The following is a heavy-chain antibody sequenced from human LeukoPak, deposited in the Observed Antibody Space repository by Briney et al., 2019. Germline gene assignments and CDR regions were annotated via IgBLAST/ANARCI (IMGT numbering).Heavy chain of an antibody. CDR3: ARVDCRNTSCYSLDH. CDR1: GGSISRYY. CDR2: IDASGNT. Sequence: KPSETLSLTCTVSGGSISRYYWSWVRQPAGNGLEWIGQIDASGNTNHSPSLKSRVTMSVDTSKNQFSLKLSSVTAADTAVYFCARVDCRNTSCYSLDHWGQGTLVTVSS. D-gene: IGHD2-2*02. V-gene: IGHV4-4*07. J-gene: IGHJ4*02.